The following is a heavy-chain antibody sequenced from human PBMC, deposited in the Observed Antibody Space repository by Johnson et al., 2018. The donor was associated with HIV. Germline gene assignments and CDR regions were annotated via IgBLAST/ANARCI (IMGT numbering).Heavy chain of an antibody. D-gene: IGHD2-21*01. CDR1: GFTFSSYW. J-gene: IGHJ3*02. Sequence: VQLVESGGGLVQPGGSLRLSCAASGFTFSSYWMHWVRQAPGKGLVWVSRINSDGSSTSYADSVKGRFTISRDNSRNTLYLQMNSLRAEDTAVYYCAREESIVVVIAIQAFDIWGQGTRVTVSS. V-gene: IGHV3-74*01. CDR3: AREESIVVVIAIQAFDI. CDR2: INSDGSST.